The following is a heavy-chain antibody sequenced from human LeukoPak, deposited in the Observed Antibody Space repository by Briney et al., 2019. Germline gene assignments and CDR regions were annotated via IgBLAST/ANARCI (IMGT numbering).Heavy chain of an antibody. CDR1: GYTFTSYY. CDR2: INPSGGST. Sequence: ASVKVSCKASGYTFTSYYMHWVRQAPGQGLEWMGIINPSGGSTSYAQKFQGRVTITTDESTSTAYMELSSLRSEDTAVYYCARSSGSRTAFNYYYYYMDVWGKGTTVTVSS. V-gene: IGHV1-46*01. CDR3: ARSSGSRTAFNYYYYYMDV. J-gene: IGHJ6*03. D-gene: IGHD3-10*01.